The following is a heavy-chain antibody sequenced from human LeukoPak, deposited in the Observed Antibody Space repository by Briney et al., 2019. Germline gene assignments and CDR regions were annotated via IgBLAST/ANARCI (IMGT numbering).Heavy chain of an antibody. CDR2: ISSSSSTI. CDR1: GFTFSSYS. D-gene: IGHD4-17*01. J-gene: IGHJ4*02. CDR3: ARDPVTVTTSKSGFDFDY. V-gene: IGHV3-48*04. Sequence: PPGGSLRLSCAASGFTFSSYSMNWVRQAPGKGLEWVSYISSSSSTIYYADSVKGRFTISRDNAKNSLYLQMNSLRAEDTAVYYCARDPVTVTTSKSGFDFDYWGQGTLVTVSS.